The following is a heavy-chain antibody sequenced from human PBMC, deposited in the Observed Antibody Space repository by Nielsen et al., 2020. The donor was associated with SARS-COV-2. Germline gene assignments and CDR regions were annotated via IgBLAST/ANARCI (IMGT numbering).Heavy chain of an antibody. Sequence: SVKVSCKASGGTFSSYAISWVRQAPGQGLEWMGGIIPIFGTANYAQKFQGRVTITADKSTSTAYMELSSLRSDDTAVYYCARDRGPYGSGSLPPDYWGQGTLVTVSS. J-gene: IGHJ4*02. D-gene: IGHD3-10*01. CDR2: IIPIFGTA. CDR1: GGTFSSYA. V-gene: IGHV1-69*06. CDR3: ARDRGPYGSGSLPPDY.